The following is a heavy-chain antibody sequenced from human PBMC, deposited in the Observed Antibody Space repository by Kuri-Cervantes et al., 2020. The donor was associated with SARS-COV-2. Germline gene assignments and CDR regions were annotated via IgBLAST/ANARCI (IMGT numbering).Heavy chain of an antibody. J-gene: IGHJ3*02. CDR1: GFTFSSYS. V-gene: IGHV3-21*01. CDR2: ISSSSSYI. CDR3: ASVGALRPYDAFDI. Sequence: GESLKISCAASGFTFSSYSMNWVRQAPGKGLEWVSSISSSSSYIYYADSVKGRFTIPRDNAKNSLYLQMNSLRAEDTAVYYCASVGALRPYDAFDIWGQGTMVTVSS. D-gene: IGHD5-12*01.